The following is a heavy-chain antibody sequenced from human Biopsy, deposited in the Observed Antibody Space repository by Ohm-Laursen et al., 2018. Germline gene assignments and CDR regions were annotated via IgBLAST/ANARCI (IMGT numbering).Heavy chain of an antibody. CDR1: GGSFTGHY. CDR3: ARGSNEYGGLYFPH. Sequence: SDTLSLTCTVSGGSFTGHYWTWVRQPPGKGLEWIGHISHTGYTSYKSSLKSRVTISLDTSRNHFSLRLSSLTAADTAVYYCARGSNEYGGLYFPHWGQGTTVIVSS. D-gene: IGHD4-23*01. J-gene: IGHJ6*02. V-gene: IGHV4-59*11. CDR2: ISHTGYT.